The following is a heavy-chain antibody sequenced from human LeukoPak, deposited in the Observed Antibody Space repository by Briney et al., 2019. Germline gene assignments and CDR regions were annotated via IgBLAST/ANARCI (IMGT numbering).Heavy chain of an antibody. CDR3: ARDLFQDYSSSWYDAFDI. V-gene: IGHV4-59*01. CDR2: IYYSGST. CDR1: GGSISSYY. D-gene: IGHD6-13*01. J-gene: IGHJ3*02. Sequence: PSETLSLTCTVSGGSISSYYWSWIRQPPGKGLEWIGYIYYSGSTNYNPSLKSRVTISVDTSKNQFSLKLSSVTAADTAVYYCARDLFQDYSSSWYDAFDIWGQGTMVTVSS.